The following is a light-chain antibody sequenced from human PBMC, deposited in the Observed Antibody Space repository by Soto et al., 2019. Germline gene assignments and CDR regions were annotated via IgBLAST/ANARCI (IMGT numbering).Light chain of an antibody. CDR3: QQRSNWPPEIT. CDR1: QSVSIY. CDR2: DAS. V-gene: IGKV3-11*01. J-gene: IGKJ5*01. Sequence: EIVLTQSPATLSLFPGERATLSCRASQSVSIYLAWYQRKPGQAPRLLIYDASNRATGIPARFSGSGSGTDFTLTISSLEPEDFAVYYCQQRSNWPPEITFGQGTRLEIK.